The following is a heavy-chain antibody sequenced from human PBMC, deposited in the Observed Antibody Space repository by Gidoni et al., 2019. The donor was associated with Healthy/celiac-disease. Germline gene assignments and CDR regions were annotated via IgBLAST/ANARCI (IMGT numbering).Heavy chain of an antibody. D-gene: IGHD2-21*01. CDR3: ARRIPRGDAFDI. J-gene: IGHJ3*02. CDR2: IGTAGDT. CDR1: GFTFSSYD. Sequence: EVQLVESGGGLVQPGGSLRLSCAASGFTFSSYDMHWVRQATGKGLEWVSAIGTAGDTYYPGSVKGRFTISRENAKNSLYLQRNSLRAEDTAVYYCARRIPRGDAFDIWGQGTMVTVFS. V-gene: IGHV3-13*01.